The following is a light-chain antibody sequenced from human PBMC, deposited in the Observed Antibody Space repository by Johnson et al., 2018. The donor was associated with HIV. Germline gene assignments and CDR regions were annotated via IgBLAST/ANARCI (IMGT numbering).Light chain of an antibody. V-gene: IGLV1-51*01. J-gene: IGLJ1*01. Sequence: HSVLTQPPSVSAAPGQKVTISCFGSDSNIGNNYVSWYQQLPGTAPKVLIYDNNKRPSGIPDRFSGSKSGTSATLGITGLQTGDEADYYCGTWDSSLSAAFGTGTKVTVL. CDR1: DSNIGNNY. CDR3: GTWDSSLSAA. CDR2: DNN.